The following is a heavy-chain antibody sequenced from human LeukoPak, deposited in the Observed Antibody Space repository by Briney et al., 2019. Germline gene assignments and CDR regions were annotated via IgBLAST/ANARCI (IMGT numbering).Heavy chain of an antibody. D-gene: IGHD6-19*01. CDR2: ISPSGGST. Sequence: ASVKVSCKASGYTFTSYYMHWVRQAPGQGLEWMGIISPSGGSTSYAQKFQGRVTMTRDTSTSTVYMELSSLRSEDTAVYYCATPAVAGTSFFDYWGQGTLVTVSS. CDR1: GYTFTSYY. V-gene: IGHV1-46*03. CDR3: ATPAVAGTSFFDY. J-gene: IGHJ4*02.